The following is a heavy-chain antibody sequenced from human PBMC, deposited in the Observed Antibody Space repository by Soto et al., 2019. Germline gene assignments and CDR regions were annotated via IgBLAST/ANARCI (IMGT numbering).Heavy chain of an antibody. J-gene: IGHJ6*02. Sequence: PSETLSLTCTVSGGSISSYYWSWIRQPPGKGLEWIGYIYYSGSTNYNPSLKSRVTISVDTSKNKFSLKLSSVSAADTAVYYCARDERYYGMDVWGQGTTVTVSS. CDR2: IYYSGST. CDR1: GGSISSYY. CDR3: ARDERYYGMDV. V-gene: IGHV4-59*01.